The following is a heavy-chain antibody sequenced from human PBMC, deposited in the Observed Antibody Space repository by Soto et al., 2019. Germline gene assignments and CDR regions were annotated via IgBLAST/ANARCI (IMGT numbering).Heavy chain of an antibody. D-gene: IGHD5-18*01. CDR3: AADGRIQLWLDYYYGMDV. J-gene: IGHJ6*02. V-gene: IGHV1-58*01. CDR1: GFTFTSSA. Sequence: SVKVSCKASGFTFTSSAVQWVRQARGQRLEWIGWIVVGSGNTNYAQKFQERVTITRDMSTSTAYMELSSLRSEDTAVYYCAADGRIQLWLDYYYGMDVWGQGTPVTAP. CDR2: IVVGSGNT.